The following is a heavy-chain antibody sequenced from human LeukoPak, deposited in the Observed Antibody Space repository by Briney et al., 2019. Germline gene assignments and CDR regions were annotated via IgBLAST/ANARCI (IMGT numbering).Heavy chain of an antibody. D-gene: IGHD3-22*01. V-gene: IGHV4-39*01. Sequence: KPSQTLSLTCTVSGGSISSSSFYWGWFRQPPGKGLEWIGNIYYSGSTYSNPSLKSRVTLSLDTPKHQFSLKLSSVAAADTAVYYCARLSPYSDSSGYYLGRYYFDYWGQGTLVTVSS. J-gene: IGHJ4*02. CDR3: ARLSPYSDSSGYYLGRYYFDY. CDR1: GGSISSSSFY. CDR2: IYYSGST.